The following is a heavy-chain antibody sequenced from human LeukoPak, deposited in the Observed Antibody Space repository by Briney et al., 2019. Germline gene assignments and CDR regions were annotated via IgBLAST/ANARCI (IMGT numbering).Heavy chain of an antibody. D-gene: IGHD2-15*01. CDR3: AAEYCSGGTCYWGFDP. Sequence: GGSLRLSCAASGFTFSDYYMTWIRQAPGKGLEWVSYISPRDTTIYYADSVKGRFTISRDDAKNSLYLQMNSLRVEDTAVYYCAAEYCSGGTCYWGFDPWGQGTLVTVSS. V-gene: IGHV3-11*01. CDR2: ISPRDTTI. J-gene: IGHJ5*02. CDR1: GFTFSDYY.